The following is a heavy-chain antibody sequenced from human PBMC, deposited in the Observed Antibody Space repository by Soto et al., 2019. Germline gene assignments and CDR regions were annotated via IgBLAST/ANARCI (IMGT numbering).Heavy chain of an antibody. CDR3: ARKVVGSTSRPDYWYFDL. CDR1: GFTFINYA. V-gene: IGHV3-23*01. D-gene: IGHD2-21*01. J-gene: IGHJ2*01. Sequence: EVQLLESGGDSVQPGGSVRLSCAGSGFTFINYAMNWVRQAPGKGLEWVSTISGGGDATFFADSVRGRFTFSRDNSKNTVALQINSLGVDDTAVYYCARKVVGSTSRPDYWYFDLWGRCTLVTVSS. CDR2: ISGGGDAT.